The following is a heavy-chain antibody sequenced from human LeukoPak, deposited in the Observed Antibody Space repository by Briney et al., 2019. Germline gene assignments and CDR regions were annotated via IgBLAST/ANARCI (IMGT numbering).Heavy chain of an antibody. D-gene: IGHD2-2*01. CDR3: ARDHVGYCSSTSCQGIGYYYMDV. V-gene: IGHV3-7*01. Sequence: QPGGSLRLSCAVSGFTFSTYWMSWVRQAPGKGLEWVANIKQDGSQKYYVHSVKGRFTISRDNAKNSLYLQMNSLRAEDTAVYYCARDHVGYCSSTSCQGIGYYYMDVWGKGTTVTVSS. CDR2: IKQDGSQK. CDR1: GFTFSTYW. J-gene: IGHJ6*03.